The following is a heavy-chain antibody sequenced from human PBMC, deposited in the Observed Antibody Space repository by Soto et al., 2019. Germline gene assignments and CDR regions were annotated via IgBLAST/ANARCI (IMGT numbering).Heavy chain of an antibody. CDR3: ARSPEATVTAFDY. CDR2: IDYSGRT. Sequence: QVQLQESGPGLVKPSQTLSLTCTVSGGSISSGGYYWSWIRQHPGKGLEWIGYIDYSGRTYYNPSLKSRVTISVDTSKNQFSLKLRSVTAADTAVYYCARSPEATVTAFDYWGQGTLVTVSS. V-gene: IGHV4-31*03. J-gene: IGHJ4*02. D-gene: IGHD4-17*01. CDR1: GGSISSGGYY.